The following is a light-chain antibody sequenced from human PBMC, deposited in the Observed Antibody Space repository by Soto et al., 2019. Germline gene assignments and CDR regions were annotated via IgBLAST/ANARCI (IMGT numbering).Light chain of an antibody. CDR3: QQYNNWPAIT. V-gene: IGKV3D-15*01. CDR1: QSVSSN. J-gene: IGKJ5*01. Sequence: EIVMTQSPATLSVSPGETATLSCRASQSVSSNLAWYQQKPGRAPRLLIYGASTRATGIPARFSGSGSGTEFTLTISSLQSEDFAVYYCQQYNNWPAITFGQGTRLEI. CDR2: GAS.